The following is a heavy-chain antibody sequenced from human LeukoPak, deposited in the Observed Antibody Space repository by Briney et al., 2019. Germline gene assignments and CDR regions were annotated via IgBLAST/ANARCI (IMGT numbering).Heavy chain of an antibody. Sequence: PSGTLSLTCAVSGGSISSSNWWSWVRQPPGKGLEWIGEIYHSGSTNYNPSLKSRVTISVDKSKNQFSLKLSSVTAADTAVYYCARGHSSSWYFYYFDYWGQGTLVTVSS. CDR3: ARGHSSSWYFYYFDY. CDR2: IYHSGST. V-gene: IGHV4-4*02. D-gene: IGHD6-13*01. CDR1: GGSISSSNW. J-gene: IGHJ4*02.